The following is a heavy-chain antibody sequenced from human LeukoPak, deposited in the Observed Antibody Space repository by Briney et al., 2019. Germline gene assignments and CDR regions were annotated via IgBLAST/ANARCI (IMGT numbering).Heavy chain of an antibody. Sequence: SETLSLTCAVSGGSISSGGYSWSWIRQPPGKGLEWIGYIYYSGSTNYNPSLKSRVTISVDTSKNQFSLKLSSVTAADTAVYYCARAQAHGAYFDYWGQGTLVTVSS. J-gene: IGHJ4*02. CDR3: ARAQAHGAYFDY. V-gene: IGHV4-30-4*07. D-gene: IGHD1-26*01. CDR2: IYYSGST. CDR1: GGSISSGGYS.